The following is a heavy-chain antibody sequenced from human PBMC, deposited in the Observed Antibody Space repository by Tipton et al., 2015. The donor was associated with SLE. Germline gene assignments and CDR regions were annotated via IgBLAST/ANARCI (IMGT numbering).Heavy chain of an antibody. J-gene: IGHJ4*02. V-gene: IGHV3-7*01. CDR2: IKQDGSEK. D-gene: IGHD6-19*01. CDR1: GFTFSSYW. CDR3: ARVERGRGWCPLCDY. Sequence: GSLRLSCAASGFTFSSYWMSWVRQAPGKGLEWVANIKQDGSEKYYVDSVKGRFTISRDNAKNSLYLQMNSLRAEDTAVYYCARVERGRGWCPLCDYWGQGTLVTVS.